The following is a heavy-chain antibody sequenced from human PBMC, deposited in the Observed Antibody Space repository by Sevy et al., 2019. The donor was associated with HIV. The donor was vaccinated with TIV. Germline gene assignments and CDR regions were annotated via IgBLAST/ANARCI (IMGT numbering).Heavy chain of an antibody. D-gene: IGHD3-3*01. CDR1: GFNLNNYV. V-gene: IGHV3-23*01. CDR2: ISASGSVT. Sequence: GGSLRLSCAASGFNLNNYVMTWVRQAPGKGLEWVSTISASGSVTYYSYSVRGRFTISRDNSRNTVSLPMNSLRVEDTAIYYCVKDTPFRRFTLSGMAGAHEYYFDYWGQGTRVTVSS. J-gene: IGHJ4*02. CDR3: VKDTPFRRFTLSGMAGAHEYYFDY.